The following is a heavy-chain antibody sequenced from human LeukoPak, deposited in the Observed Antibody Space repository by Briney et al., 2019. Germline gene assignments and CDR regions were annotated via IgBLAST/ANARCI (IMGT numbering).Heavy chain of an antibody. D-gene: IGHD3-16*01. CDR1: GYTFTDYY. J-gene: IGHJ5*02. V-gene: IGHV1-2*02. CDR3: AREWGGAFWFDP. Sequence: ASVKVSCKASGYTFTDYYIQWVRQAPGQGLEWMGWIDPNSGGPNYAQKFQGRVIMTWDTSISTAYMELSRLRSDDTAVYYCAREWGGAFWFDPWGQGTLVTVSS. CDR2: IDPNSGGP.